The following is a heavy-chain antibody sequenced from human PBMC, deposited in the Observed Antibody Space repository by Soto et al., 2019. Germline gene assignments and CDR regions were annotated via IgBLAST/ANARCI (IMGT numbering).Heavy chain of an antibody. CDR1: GYTFTGYY. CDR2: INPNSGGT. V-gene: IGHV1-2*02. J-gene: IGHJ6*02. Sequence: ASVKVSCKASGYTFTGYYMHWVRQAPGQGLEWMGWINPNSGGTNYAQKSQGRVTMTRDTSISTAYMELSRLRSDDTAVYYCARDPLRGRLGEYSSSRVQVWYYGMDVWGQGTTVTVSS. D-gene: IGHD6-6*01. CDR3: ARDPLRGRLGEYSSSRVQVWYYGMDV.